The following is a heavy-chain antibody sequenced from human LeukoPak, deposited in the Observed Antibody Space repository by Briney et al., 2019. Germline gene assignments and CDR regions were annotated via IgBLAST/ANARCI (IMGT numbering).Heavy chain of an antibody. CDR2: INHSGST. CDR1: GGSFSGYY. CDR3: AKGAGGFSYYNWFDP. Sequence: SETLSLTCAVYGGSFSGYYWSWIRQPPGKGLEWIGEINHSGSTNYNPSLKSRVTMSVDTSKNQFSLKLASVTAADTAIYYCAKGAGGFSYYNWFDPWGQGTLVTVSS. D-gene: IGHD5-18*01. J-gene: IGHJ5*02. V-gene: IGHV4-34*01.